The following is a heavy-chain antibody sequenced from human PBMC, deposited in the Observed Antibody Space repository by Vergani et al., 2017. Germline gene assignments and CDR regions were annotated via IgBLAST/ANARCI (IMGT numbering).Heavy chain of an antibody. J-gene: IGHJ4*02. CDR1: GYTFTSYG. Sequence: QVQLVQSGAEVKKPGASVKVSCKASGYTFTSYGISWVRQAPGQGLEWMGWITPYNGNTNYAQKFQCRVTMTTDTSTSTAYMELRSLRSDDTAMYYCARDAPPYGDPLFDYWGQGTLVTVSS. CDR3: ARDAPPYGDPLFDY. V-gene: IGHV1-18*01. CDR2: ITPYNGNT. D-gene: IGHD4-17*01.